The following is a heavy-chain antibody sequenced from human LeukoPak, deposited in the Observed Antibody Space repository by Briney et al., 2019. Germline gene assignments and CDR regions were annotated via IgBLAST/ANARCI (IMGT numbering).Heavy chain of an antibody. J-gene: IGHJ5*02. V-gene: IGHV4-39*01. Sequence: SETLSLTCTVSGGSISSSSYYWGWIRQPPGKGLEWIGSIYYSGSTYYNPSLKSRVTISVDTSKNQLSLKLSSVTAADTAVYYCARSMVRGVIGVWFDPWGQGTLVTVSS. CDR2: IYYSGST. CDR3: ARSMVRGVIGVWFDP. D-gene: IGHD3-10*01. CDR1: GGSISSSSYY.